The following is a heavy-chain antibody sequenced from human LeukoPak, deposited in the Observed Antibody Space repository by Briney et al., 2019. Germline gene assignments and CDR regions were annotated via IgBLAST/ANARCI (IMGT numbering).Heavy chain of an antibody. CDR2: ISYDGSNK. CDR1: GFTFSSYA. J-gene: IGHJ4*02. D-gene: IGHD4-17*01. CDR3: ARTYGDYYNFNY. V-gene: IGHV3-30-3*01. Sequence: PGGSLRLSCAASGFTFSSYAMHWVRQAPGKGLEWVAVISYDGSNKYYADSVKGRFTISRDNSKNTLYLQMNSLRAEDTAVYYCARTYGDYYNFNYWGQGTLVTVSS.